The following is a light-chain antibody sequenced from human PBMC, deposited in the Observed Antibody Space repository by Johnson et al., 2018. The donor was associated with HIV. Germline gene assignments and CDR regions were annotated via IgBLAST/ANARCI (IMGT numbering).Light chain of an antibody. J-gene: IGLJ1*01. CDR2: YND. CDR3: GTWDGGLSIYV. V-gene: IGLV1-51*01. CDR1: SSNIGNNY. Sequence: SVLTQPPSVSAAPGQTVTIPCSGSSSNIGNNYASWYQQVAGTAPKFLIYYNDKRPSGIPDLFSASKSDTSPTLGITGLQTGDEANYYCGTWDGGLSIYVFGTGTEVTVL.